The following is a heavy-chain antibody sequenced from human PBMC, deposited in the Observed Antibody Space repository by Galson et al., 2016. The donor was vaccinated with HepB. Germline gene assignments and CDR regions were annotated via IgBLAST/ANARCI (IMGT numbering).Heavy chain of an antibody. J-gene: IGHJ6*02. Sequence: SLRLSCAASGFTVSRNDMSWVRQAPGKGLGWVSVIYSGASTYYADSVKGRFTIARDSSKNTLYLQMNSLRAEDTAVYYCARDGGYYGMDVWGQGTTVTVSS. V-gene: IGHV3-53*01. CDR2: IYSGAST. CDR1: GFTVSRND. CDR3: ARDGGYYGMDV.